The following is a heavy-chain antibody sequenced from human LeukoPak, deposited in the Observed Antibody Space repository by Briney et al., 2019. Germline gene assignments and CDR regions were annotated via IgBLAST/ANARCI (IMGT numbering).Heavy chain of an antibody. CDR1: GLTLSGYW. V-gene: IGHV3-74*01. Sequence: GGSLRLSCSASGLTLSGYWMHWVRQIPGKGLVWVSRIDSDGSGTSYADSVKGRFTISRDDVKNMLYLQMNSLRVEDTGLYYCSTVQHFWGQGTLVTVSS. CDR3: STVQHF. CDR2: IDSDGSGT. D-gene: IGHD3-3*02. J-gene: IGHJ4*02.